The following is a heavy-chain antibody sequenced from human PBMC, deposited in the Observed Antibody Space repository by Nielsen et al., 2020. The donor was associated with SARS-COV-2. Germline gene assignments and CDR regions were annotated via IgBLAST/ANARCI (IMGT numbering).Heavy chain of an antibody. D-gene: IGHD2-21*01. J-gene: IGHJ5*02. CDR2: ISYNGNT. CDR1: GGSFSGYY. Sequence: SETLSPTCAVYGGSFSGYYWSWIRQPPGKGLEWIGTISYNGNTQYNPSLKSRVTIFVDTSNSEFSLKLTSATAADMAIYYCARHPPRNPGFFLPIDLWGQGTLVTVSS. CDR3: ARHPPRNPGFFLPIDL. V-gene: IGHV4-59*08.